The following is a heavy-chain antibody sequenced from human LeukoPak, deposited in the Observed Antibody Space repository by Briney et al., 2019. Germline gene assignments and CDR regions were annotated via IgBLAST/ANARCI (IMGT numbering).Heavy chain of an antibody. CDR3: AKDDYYGSGSYVPGNY. V-gene: IGHV3-30*02. D-gene: IGHD3-10*01. J-gene: IGHJ4*02. Sequence: DSVKGRFTISRDNSKNTLYLQMSSLRAEDTAVYYCAKDDYYGSGSYVPGNYWGQGTLVTVSS.